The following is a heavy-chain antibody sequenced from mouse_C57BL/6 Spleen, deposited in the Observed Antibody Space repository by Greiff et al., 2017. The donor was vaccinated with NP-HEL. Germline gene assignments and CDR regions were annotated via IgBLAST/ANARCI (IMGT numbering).Heavy chain of an antibody. V-gene: IGHV1-19*01. CDR1: GYTFTDYY. CDR2: INPYNGGT. Sequence: EVQLQQSGPVLVKPGASVKMSCKASGYTFTDYYMNWVKQSHGKSLEWIGVINPYNGGTSYNQKFKGKATLTVDKSSSTAYMELNSLTSEDSAVYYCARSGYLLLPYYAMDYWGQGTSVTVSS. D-gene: IGHD1-1*01. CDR3: ARSGYLLLPYYAMDY. J-gene: IGHJ4*01.